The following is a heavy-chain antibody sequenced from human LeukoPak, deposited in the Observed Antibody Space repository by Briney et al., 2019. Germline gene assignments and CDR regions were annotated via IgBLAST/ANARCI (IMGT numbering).Heavy chain of an antibody. CDR1: GFTFSSYS. J-gene: IGHJ5*02. Sequence: PGGSLRLSCAASGFTFSSYSMNWVRQAPGKGLEWVSSITRSSYIYYADSVKGRFTVSRDNAKNSLYLQMNSLRPEDTAVYYCAREFGKDYYDVASHYYSRNWFDPWGQGTLVTVSS. D-gene: IGHD3-22*01. CDR2: ITRSSYI. CDR3: AREFGKDYYDVASHYYSRNWFDP. V-gene: IGHV3-21*01.